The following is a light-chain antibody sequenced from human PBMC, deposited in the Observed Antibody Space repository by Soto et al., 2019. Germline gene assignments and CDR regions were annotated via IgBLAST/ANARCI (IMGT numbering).Light chain of an antibody. CDR2: DVS. CDR1: SSDVGGYNY. J-gene: IGLJ2*01. CDR3: SSYAGKYVV. Sequence: QSVLTQPRSVSGSPGQSVTISCTGTSSDVGGYNYVAWYRHHPGKAPKLNIYDVSKRPSGVPDRFSGSKSGNTASLTISGLQAEGEADYYCSSYAGKYVVFGGGTKVTVL. V-gene: IGLV2-11*01.